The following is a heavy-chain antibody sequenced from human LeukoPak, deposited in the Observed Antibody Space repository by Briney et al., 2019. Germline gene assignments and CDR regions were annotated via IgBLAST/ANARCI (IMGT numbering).Heavy chain of an antibody. CDR3: ARDIAVAGTYYYYYYYMDV. Sequence: SQTLSLTCTVSGGSISSGSYYWSWIRQPAGKGLEWIGRIYTSGSTNYNPSLKSRVTISVDTSKNQFSLKLSSVTAADTAVYYCARDIAVAGTYYYYYYYMDVWGKGTTVTISS. CDR1: GGSISSGSYY. V-gene: IGHV4-61*02. D-gene: IGHD6-19*01. CDR2: IYTSGST. J-gene: IGHJ6*03.